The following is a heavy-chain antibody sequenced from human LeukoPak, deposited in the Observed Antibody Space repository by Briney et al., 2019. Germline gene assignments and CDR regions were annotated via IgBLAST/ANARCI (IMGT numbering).Heavy chain of an antibody. D-gene: IGHD5-18*01. J-gene: IGHJ4*02. CDR1: GGSITSYY. V-gene: IGHV4-59*01. CDR3: ARENGYRYDY. CDR2: IYYSGST. Sequence: SETLSLTCTVSGGSITSYYWSWVRQPPGKGLEWIGSIYYSGSTNYNPSLKSRVTISVDTSKNQFSLKLSSVTAADTALYYCARENGYRYDYWGQGTLVTVSS.